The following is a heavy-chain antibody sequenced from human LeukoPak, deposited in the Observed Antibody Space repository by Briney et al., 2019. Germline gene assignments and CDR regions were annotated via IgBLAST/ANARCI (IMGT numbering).Heavy chain of an antibody. CDR1: GDSISSYY. CDR3: ARFTPYYDILTGYSHFDY. Sequence: SETLSLTCTVSGDSISSYYWSWIRQPPGKGLEWIGYIYYSGSTNYNPSLKNRVTISVDTSKNQFSLKLNSVTAADTAVYYCARFTPYYDILTGYSHFDYWGQGTLVTVSS. CDR2: IYYSGST. D-gene: IGHD3-9*01. V-gene: IGHV4-59*01. J-gene: IGHJ4*02.